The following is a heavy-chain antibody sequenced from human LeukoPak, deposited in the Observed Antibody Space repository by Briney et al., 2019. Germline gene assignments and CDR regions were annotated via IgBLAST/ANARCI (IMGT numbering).Heavy chain of an antibody. D-gene: IGHD3-9*01. Sequence: PSQTLSLTCTVSGGSISSGGYYWSWIRQPAGRGHEWIGRIYASGSTSYTPSLKSRLTISLDTSKNQFSLKLSSVTAADTAVYYCARDRMTGYSSEAAFDIWGQGTMVTVSS. J-gene: IGHJ3*02. CDR2: IYASGST. CDR1: GGSISSGGYY. V-gene: IGHV4-61*02. CDR3: ARDRMTGYSSEAAFDI.